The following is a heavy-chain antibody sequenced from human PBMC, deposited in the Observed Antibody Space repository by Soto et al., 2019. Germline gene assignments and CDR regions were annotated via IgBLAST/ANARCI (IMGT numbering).Heavy chain of an antibody. CDR1: GGAFSSSA. Sequence: QVQLVQSGADVKKPGSSVKVSCEASGGAFSSSAINWVRQAPGQGLEWMGGIIPMFGTANSAQKFQGRVTITADESTSTAYMELSSLRSEDTAVYCCARPAGSSWYYFDCWGQGTLVTVSS. D-gene: IGHD6-13*01. CDR2: IIPMFGTA. CDR3: ARPAGSSWYYFDC. J-gene: IGHJ4*02. V-gene: IGHV1-69*12.